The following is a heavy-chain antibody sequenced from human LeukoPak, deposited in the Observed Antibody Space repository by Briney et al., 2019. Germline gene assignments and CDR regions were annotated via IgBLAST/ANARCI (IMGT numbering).Heavy chain of an antibody. D-gene: IGHD3-22*01. V-gene: IGHV4-59*08. Sequence: SETLSLTCTVSGGSISGYYWGWIRQPPGKGLEWIGYIYYSGSTNYNPSLKSRVTISVDTSKNQFSLKLSSVTAADTAVYYCARRSELLLNWFDPWGQGTLVTVSS. CDR1: GGSISGYY. CDR3: ARRSELLLNWFDP. J-gene: IGHJ5*02. CDR2: IYYSGST.